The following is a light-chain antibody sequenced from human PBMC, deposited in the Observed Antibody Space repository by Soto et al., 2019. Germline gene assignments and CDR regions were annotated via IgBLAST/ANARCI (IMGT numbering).Light chain of an antibody. Sequence: SYELTQPPSVSVAPGQTARITCGRNNIGSKGVHWYQQKPGQAPVLVVYDDSDRPSGIPERFSGSNSGNTATLTISRVETGDEADYYCQLWDSSSDHVVFGGGTKVTVL. J-gene: IGLJ2*01. V-gene: IGLV3-21*02. CDR3: QLWDSSSDHVV. CDR1: NIGSKG. CDR2: DDS.